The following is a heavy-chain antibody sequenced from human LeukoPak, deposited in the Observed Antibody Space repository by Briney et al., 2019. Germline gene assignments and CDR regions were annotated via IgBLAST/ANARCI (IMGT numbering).Heavy chain of an antibody. J-gene: IGHJ4*02. CDR1: GFTFSTYA. CDR2: ISSTGTYI. V-gene: IGHV3-21*01. Sequence: PGGSLRLSCAASGFTFSTYAMNWIRQAPGKGLQWVSSISSTGTYIYYADLVEGRFTVSRDNAKNSLYLQMNSLRAEDTALYYCARGGSYGGYHSYWGQGTLVTVSS. CDR3: ARGGSYGGYHSY. D-gene: IGHD4-23*01.